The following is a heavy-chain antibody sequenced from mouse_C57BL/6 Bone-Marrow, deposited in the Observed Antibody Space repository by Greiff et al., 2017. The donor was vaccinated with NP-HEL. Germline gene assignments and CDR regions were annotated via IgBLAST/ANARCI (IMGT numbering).Heavy chain of an antibody. CDR2: IYPRSGNT. Sequence: QVHVKQSGAELARPGASVKLSCKASGYTFTSSGISWVKQRTGQGLEWIGEIYPRSGNTYYTEKFKGKATLSADTSSITAYMELRSLTSEDFAVYFCARERVYYYGSSPFAYWGQGTLVTVSA. CDR1: GYTFTSSG. J-gene: IGHJ3*01. V-gene: IGHV1-81*01. CDR3: ARERVYYYGSSPFAY. D-gene: IGHD1-1*01.